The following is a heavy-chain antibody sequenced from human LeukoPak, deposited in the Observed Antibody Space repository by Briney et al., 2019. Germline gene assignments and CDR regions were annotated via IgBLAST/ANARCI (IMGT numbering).Heavy chain of an antibody. Sequence: SETLSLTCTVSGGSISSSSYYWGWIRQPPGKGLEWIGSIYYSGSTYYNPSLKSRVTISVDTSKNQSSLKLSSVAAADTAVYYCARRIRYYYGSGSYSSPYFDYWGQGTLVTVSS. CDR3: ARRIRYYYGSGSYSSPYFDY. J-gene: IGHJ4*02. CDR2: IYYSGST. CDR1: GGSISSSSYY. V-gene: IGHV4-39*01. D-gene: IGHD3-10*01.